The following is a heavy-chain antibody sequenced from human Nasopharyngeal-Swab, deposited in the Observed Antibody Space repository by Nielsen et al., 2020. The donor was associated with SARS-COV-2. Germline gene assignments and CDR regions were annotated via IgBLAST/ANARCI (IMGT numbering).Heavy chain of an antibody. CDR1: GFSLTTSGVG. CDR3: AHITRGVERDTIFGVPLASLSYYYMDV. J-gene: IGHJ6*03. D-gene: IGHD3-3*01. V-gene: IGHV2-5*02. CDR2: IYWDDDQ. Sequence: SGPTLVKPTQTLTLTCSFSGFSLTTSGVGVAWIRPPPGKALEWLALIYWDDDQRYNPSLKTRLTINKDTSKDQVVLTLTNMGPVDSGTYYCAHITRGVERDTIFGVPLASLSYYYMDVWGKGTTVTVS.